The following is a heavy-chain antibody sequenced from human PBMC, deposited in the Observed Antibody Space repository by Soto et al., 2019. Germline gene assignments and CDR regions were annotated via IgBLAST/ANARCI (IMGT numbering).Heavy chain of an antibody. CDR3: ARSIAARPRYYYYMDV. CDR1: GDSVSSNSAA. D-gene: IGHD6-6*01. V-gene: IGHV6-1*01. J-gene: IGHJ6*03. CDR2: TYYRSKWYN. Sequence: SQTLSLTCAISGDSVSSNSAAWNWIRQSPSRGLEWLGRTYYRSKWYNDYAVSVKSRITINPDTSKNQFSLQLNSVTPEDTAVYYCARSIAARPRYYYYMDVWGKGTAVTVSS.